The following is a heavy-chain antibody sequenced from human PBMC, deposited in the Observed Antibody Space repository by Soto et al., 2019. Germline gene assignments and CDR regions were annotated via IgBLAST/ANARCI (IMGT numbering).Heavy chain of an antibody. CDR3: GRCRTDSYARDV. Sequence: ASVKVSCKASGYSFTSYGIGWVRQAPREGPEWMGWSSRHNGRTNYAQNVKGRVVMTSDISTNTVYLELRRLRYDDTAMYSWGRCRTDSYARDVWGKGTKVTVSS. CDR2: SSRHNGRT. J-gene: IGHJ6*04. CDR1: GYSFTSYG. V-gene: IGHV1-18*01. D-gene: IGHD5-18*01.